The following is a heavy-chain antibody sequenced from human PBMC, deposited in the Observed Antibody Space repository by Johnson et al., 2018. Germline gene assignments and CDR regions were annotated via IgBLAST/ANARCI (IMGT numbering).Heavy chain of an antibody. CDR1: GFSFSNYG. V-gene: IGHV3-30*18. D-gene: IGHD5-24*01. CDR3: AKEYGMATITGYFQY. Sequence: QVQLVQSGGGVVQPGKSLRLSCAASGFSFSNYGMHWVRQAPGKGLEWVAGISYEGSNKYYADSVKGRFTISRDNSKNTLYLQMKSLRAEDTAVYDSAKEYGMATITGYFQYWGQGTLVTVSS. J-gene: IGHJ1*01. CDR2: ISYEGSNK.